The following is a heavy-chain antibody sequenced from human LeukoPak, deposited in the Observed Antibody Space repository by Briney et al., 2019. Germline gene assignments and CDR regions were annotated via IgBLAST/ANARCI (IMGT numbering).Heavy chain of an antibody. J-gene: IGHJ6*02. Sequence: SETLSLTCTVSGDSIGSYYWSWIRQPPGKGLEWIGYLYYSGRTNYNPSLKSRVTISLDTSKNQFSLTLSSVTAADTAVYFCARTYQNFYHALDLWGPGTTVTVSS. D-gene: IGHD2-2*01. CDR3: ARTYQNFYHALDL. CDR2: LYYSGRT. V-gene: IGHV4-59*08. CDR1: GDSIGSYY.